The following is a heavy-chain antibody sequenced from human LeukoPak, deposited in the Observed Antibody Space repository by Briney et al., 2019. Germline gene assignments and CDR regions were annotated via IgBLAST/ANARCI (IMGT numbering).Heavy chain of an antibody. V-gene: IGHV1-2*02. CDR2: INPNSGGT. CDR1: GYTFTGYY. Sequence: ASVKVSCKASGYTFTGYYMHWVRQAPGQGLEWMGWINPNSGGTNYALKFQDRVTMTTDTSTTTAYMELRSLRSDDTAVYYCARLRLGELSLGFDPWGQGTLVTVSS. J-gene: IGHJ5*02. D-gene: IGHD3-16*02. CDR3: ARLRLGELSLGFDP.